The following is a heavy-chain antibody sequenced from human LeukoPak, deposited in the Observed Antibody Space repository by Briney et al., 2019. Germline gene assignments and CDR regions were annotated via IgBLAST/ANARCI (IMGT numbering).Heavy chain of an antibody. V-gene: IGHV3-30-3*01. CDR3: ARSASDY. CDR1: GFTFSSYA. Sequence: PGGSLRLSCAASGFTFSSYAMHWDRQAPGKGLEWVAVISYDGSNKYYADSVKGRFTISRDNSKNTLYLQMNSLRAEDTAVYYCARSASDYWGQGTLVTVSS. J-gene: IGHJ4*02. CDR2: ISYDGSNK.